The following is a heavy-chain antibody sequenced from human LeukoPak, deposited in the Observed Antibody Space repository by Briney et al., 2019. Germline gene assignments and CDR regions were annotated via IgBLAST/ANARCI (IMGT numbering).Heavy chain of an antibody. CDR3: TKNAAGNYFDY. Sequence: GGSLRLSCAASGFTFDDYTMHWVRQAPGKGLEWVSFISWDGGTTYYADSVKGQFTISRDNSKNSLYLQMNSLRTEDTALYYCTKNAAGNYFDYWGQGTLVTVSS. CDR2: ISWDGGTT. CDR1: GFTFDDYT. J-gene: IGHJ4*02. D-gene: IGHD6-25*01. V-gene: IGHV3-43*01.